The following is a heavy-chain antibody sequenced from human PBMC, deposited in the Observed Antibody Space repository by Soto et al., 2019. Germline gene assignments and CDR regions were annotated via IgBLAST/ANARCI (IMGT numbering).Heavy chain of an antibody. CDR2: IDPSDSYT. Sequence: PGESLKISCKGSGYSFTSYWISWVRQMPGKGLEWMGRIDPSDSYTNYSPSFQGHVTISADKSISTAYLQWSSLKASDTAMYYCARQIGWSDYYYGMDVWGQGTTVTVSS. CDR1: GYSFTSYW. V-gene: IGHV5-10-1*01. CDR3: ARQIGWSDYYYGMDV. J-gene: IGHJ6*02. D-gene: IGHD6-19*01.